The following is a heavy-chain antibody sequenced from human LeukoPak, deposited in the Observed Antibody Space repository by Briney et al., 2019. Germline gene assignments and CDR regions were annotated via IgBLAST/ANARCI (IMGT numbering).Heavy chain of an antibody. V-gene: IGHV3-73*01. D-gene: IGHD3-10*01. Sequence: GGSLTLSCAASGLTFSGADMHWVRQASGKGLEWVGRIRTKGNRYATAYAASVKGRFTISRDDSKNTAYLQMNSLKTEDTAVYYCIHYGSGSYSTDYWGQGTLVTVSS. CDR1: GLTFSGAD. J-gene: IGHJ4*02. CDR3: IHYGSGSYSTDY. CDR2: IRTKGNRYAT.